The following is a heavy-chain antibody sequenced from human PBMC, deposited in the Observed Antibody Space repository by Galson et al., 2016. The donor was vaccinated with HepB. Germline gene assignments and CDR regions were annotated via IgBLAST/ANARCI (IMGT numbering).Heavy chain of an antibody. Sequence: SLRLSCAASGFTFSSYVMSWVRQAPGRGLEWVSSIRGSDGSTYYADSVKGRFTISRGNAKNSLYLHMNSLTGEDTAVYYCARMFPLYSSGWYVRGDGWFDSWGQGTLVTVSS. D-gene: IGHD6-19*01. CDR2: IRGSDGST. J-gene: IGHJ5*01. V-gene: IGHV3-23*01. CDR3: ARMFPLYSSGWYVRGDGWFDS. CDR1: GFTFSSYV.